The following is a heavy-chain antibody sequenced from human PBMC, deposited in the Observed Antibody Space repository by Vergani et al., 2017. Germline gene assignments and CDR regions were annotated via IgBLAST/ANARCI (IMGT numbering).Heavy chain of an antibody. D-gene: IGHD6-19*01. J-gene: IGHJ4*02. CDR2: IIPIIRLA. V-gene: IGHV1-69*02. CDR3: SRGSPWYHSGWELFDY. Sequence: QVHLEQSGTEVKKPGSSVKVSCKVSGYIFNNYTVTWVRQAPGQGLEWMGRIIPIIRLATSAQKFQDRVKITGDTSRNTVYMEMNNLRSEDTVVYYCSRGSPWYHSGWELFDYRGQRTLVTV. CDR1: GYIFNNYT.